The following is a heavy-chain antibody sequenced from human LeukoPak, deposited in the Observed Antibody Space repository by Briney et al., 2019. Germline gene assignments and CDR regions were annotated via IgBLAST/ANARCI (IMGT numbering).Heavy chain of an antibody. CDR1: GYSFTSYW. J-gene: IGHJ4*02. V-gene: IGHV5-51*01. CDR3: ARLDGSGSYLSGLDY. CDR2: IYPGDSDT. Sequence: GESLRISCKGSGYSFTSYWIGWVRQMPGKGLEWMGIIYPGDSDTGYSPSFQGQVTISADKSISTAYLQWSSLKASDTAMYYCARLDGSGSYLSGLDYWGQGTLVTVSS. D-gene: IGHD3-10*01.